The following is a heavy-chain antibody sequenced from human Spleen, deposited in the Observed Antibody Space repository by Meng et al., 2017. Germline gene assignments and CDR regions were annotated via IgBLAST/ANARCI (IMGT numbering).Heavy chain of an antibody. J-gene: IGHJ4*02. Sequence: VHLQESRPGLVRPSETLSLTCTVSGGSVSSGSYYWSWIRQPPGKGLEWIGYIYYSGSTRYNPSLKSRVTISVDASKNQFSLKLSSVTAADTAVYYCAGESAYSRFDYWGQGTLVTVSS. CDR2: IYYSGST. V-gene: IGHV4-61*01. CDR3: AGESAYSRFDY. D-gene: IGHD5-18*01. CDR1: GGSVSSGSYY.